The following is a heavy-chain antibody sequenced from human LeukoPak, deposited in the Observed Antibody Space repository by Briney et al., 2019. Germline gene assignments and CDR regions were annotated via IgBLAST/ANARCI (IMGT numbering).Heavy chain of an antibody. V-gene: IGHV3-23*01. J-gene: IGHJ4*02. Sequence: GGSLRLSCAVSGITLSNYGMSWVRQAPGKGLEWVAGNAGSGGATNYADSVKGRFTISRDNRKNTLYLQMNSLRAEDTAVYFCAKRGVVIRVILVGFHKEAYYFDSWGQGALVTVSS. CDR2: NAGSGGAT. CDR3: AKRGVVIRVILVGFHKEAYYFDS. D-gene: IGHD3-22*01. CDR1: GITLSNYG.